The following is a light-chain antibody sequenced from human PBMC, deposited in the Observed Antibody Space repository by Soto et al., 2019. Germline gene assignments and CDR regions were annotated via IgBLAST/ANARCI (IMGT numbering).Light chain of an antibody. CDR3: QQRSNWPPT. J-gene: IGKJ4*01. CDR2: DAS. CDR1: QTVSRY. Sequence: EIVLTQSPATLSLSPGERATLSCRASQTVSRYLAWYQQKAGQAPRLLIFDASNRATGIPARFSGSGSGTDFTLTISSLEPEDFAVYYCQQRSNWPPTFGGGTK. V-gene: IGKV3-11*01.